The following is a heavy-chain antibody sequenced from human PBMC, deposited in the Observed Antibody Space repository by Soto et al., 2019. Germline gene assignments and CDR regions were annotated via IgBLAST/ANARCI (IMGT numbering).Heavy chain of an antibody. CDR3: AREGGIYDYVWGSYRYFAFDI. V-gene: IGHV4-4*02. Sequence: SETLSLTCAVSGGSISSSNWWSWVRQPPGKGLEWIGEIYHSGSTNYNPSLKSRVTISVDKSKNQFSLKLSSVTAADTAVYYCAREGGIYDYVWGSYRYFAFDIWGQGTMVT. CDR1: GGSISSSNW. CDR2: IYHSGST. J-gene: IGHJ3*02. D-gene: IGHD3-16*02.